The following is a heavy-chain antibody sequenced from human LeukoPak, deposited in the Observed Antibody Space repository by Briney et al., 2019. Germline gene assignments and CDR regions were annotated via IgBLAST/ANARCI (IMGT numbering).Heavy chain of an antibody. D-gene: IGHD1-14*01. CDR3: ARGPLAPGILIYYYMDV. CDR2: MNPNSGNT. V-gene: IGHV1-8*01. Sequence: ASVTVSCKASGYTFTSYDINWVRQAPGQGLEWMGWMNPNSGNTGYAQKFQGRVTITRNTSISTAYMELSSLRSEDTAVYYCARGPLAPGILIYYYMDVWGKGTTVTVSS. J-gene: IGHJ6*03. CDR1: GYTFTSYD.